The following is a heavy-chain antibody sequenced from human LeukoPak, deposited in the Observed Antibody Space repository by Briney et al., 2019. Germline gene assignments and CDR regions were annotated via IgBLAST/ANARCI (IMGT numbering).Heavy chain of an antibody. CDR1: GYTFTSYF. V-gene: IGHV1-46*01. CDR3: ARGNYGSGKWLIDAFDI. CDR2: INPDGGST. J-gene: IGHJ3*02. D-gene: IGHD3-10*01. Sequence: GASVKVSCKASGYTFTSYFMHWVRQAPGQGLEWMGIINPDGGSTSYAQKFQGRVTMTRDMSTSTVYMELSSLRSEDTAVYYCARGNYGSGKWLIDAFDIWGQGTMVTVSS.